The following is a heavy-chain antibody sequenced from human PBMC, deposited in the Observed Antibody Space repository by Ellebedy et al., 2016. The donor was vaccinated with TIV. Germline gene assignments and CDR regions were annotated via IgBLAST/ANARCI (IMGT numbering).Heavy chain of an antibody. D-gene: IGHD6-13*01. CDR3: VRVKPAAAAFDY. Sequence: GESLKISCAASGFTFSIYAMSWVRQAPGKGLEWVAKIKQDGSEKHYVDSVKGRFTISRDNAKNSLYLQMNSLRAEDTAVYYCVRVKPAAAAFDYWGQGTVVTVSS. CDR2: IKQDGSEK. V-gene: IGHV3-7*03. CDR1: GFTFSIYA. J-gene: IGHJ4*02.